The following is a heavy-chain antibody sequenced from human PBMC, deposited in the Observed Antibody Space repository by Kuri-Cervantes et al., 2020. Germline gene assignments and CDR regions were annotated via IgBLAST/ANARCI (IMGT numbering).Heavy chain of an antibody. CDR1: AYTFTSYY. Sequence: ASVKVSCKASAYTFTSYYMHWVRQAPGQGLEWMGIINPSGGSTSYAQKFQGRVTMTRDTSTSTAYMELSSLRSEDTAVYYCASAASMWIQQYWGQGTLVTVSS. V-gene: IGHV1-46*01. CDR3: ASAASMWIQQY. CDR2: INPSGGST. J-gene: IGHJ4*02. D-gene: IGHD5-18*01.